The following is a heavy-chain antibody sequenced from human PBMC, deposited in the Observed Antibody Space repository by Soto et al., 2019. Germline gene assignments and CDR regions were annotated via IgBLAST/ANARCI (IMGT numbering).Heavy chain of an antibody. J-gene: IGHJ3*01. CDR1: GFAFGEYT. CDR2: ISWDGSST. V-gene: IGHV3-43*01. D-gene: IGHD3-10*02. CDR3: ARTLTDYYVYHAFDF. Sequence: PGGPLRLSCETSGFAFGEYTMHWVRQAPGKGLEWVSPISWDGSSTYYTDSAKGRFTISRDISKNSLYLQMNGLTIEDTALYFCARTLTDYYVYHAFDFWGQGTMVTVSS.